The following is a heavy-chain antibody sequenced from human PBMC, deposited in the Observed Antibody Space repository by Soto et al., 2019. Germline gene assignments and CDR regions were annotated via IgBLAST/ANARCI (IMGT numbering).Heavy chain of an antibody. CDR3: ARGSVGYCSGGSCFRDNYYYYYMDV. CDR2: IYYSGST. Sequence: PSETLSLTCTVSGGSISSYYWSWIRQPPGKGLEWIGYIYYSGSTNYNPSLKSRVTISVDTSKNQFSLKLSSVTAADTAVYYCARGSVGYCSGGSCFRDNYYYYYMDVWGKGTTVTVSS. D-gene: IGHD2-15*01. J-gene: IGHJ6*03. CDR1: GGSISSYY. V-gene: IGHV4-59*01.